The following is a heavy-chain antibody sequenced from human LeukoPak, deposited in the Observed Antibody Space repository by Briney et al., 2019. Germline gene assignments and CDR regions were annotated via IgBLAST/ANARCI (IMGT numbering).Heavy chain of an antibody. Sequence: ASVKVSCKASGYTFTSYGISWVRQAPGQGLEWMGWISAYNGNTNYAQKLQGRVTVTTDTSTSTAYMELRSLRSDDTAVYYCARLSGSYLPYYFDYWGLGTLVTVSS. V-gene: IGHV1-18*01. CDR2: ISAYNGNT. J-gene: IGHJ4*02. CDR3: ARLSGSYLPYYFDY. CDR1: GYTFTSYG. D-gene: IGHD1-26*01.